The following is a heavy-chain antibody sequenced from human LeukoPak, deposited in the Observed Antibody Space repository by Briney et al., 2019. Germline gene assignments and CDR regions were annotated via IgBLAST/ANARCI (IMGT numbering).Heavy chain of an antibody. J-gene: IGHJ4*02. CDR1: GFTFSNYW. D-gene: IGHD6-19*01. CDR3: ARDQWLDY. V-gene: IGHV3-7*01. Sequence: GGSLRLSCAASGFTFSNYWMSWVRQAPGKGLEWVANIKLDGSDKNCVDSVKGRFTVSRDNAKNSLYLQMNSLRAEDTAVYYCARDQWLDYWGQGTLVTVSS. CDR2: IKLDGSDK.